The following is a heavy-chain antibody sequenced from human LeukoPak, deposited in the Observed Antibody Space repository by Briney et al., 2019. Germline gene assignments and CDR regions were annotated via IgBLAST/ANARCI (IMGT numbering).Heavy chain of an antibody. CDR2: INPYSGAT. D-gene: IGHD1-1*01. V-gene: IGHV1-2*06. CDR3: AREDDFGTAGLYY. CDR1: GYTFTDYY. J-gene: IGHJ4*02. Sequence: ASVKVSCKTSGYTFTDYYMHWVRQAPGQGLERMGRINPYSGATNYAQRFHGRVSLTTDTSISTAYMELTTLRSGDTAVYFCAREDDFGTAGLYYWGQGNLVTVSS.